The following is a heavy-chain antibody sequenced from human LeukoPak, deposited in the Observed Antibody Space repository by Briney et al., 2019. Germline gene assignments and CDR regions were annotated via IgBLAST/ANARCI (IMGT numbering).Heavy chain of an antibody. CDR3: ARDLRYFSL. J-gene: IGHJ4*02. V-gene: IGHV4-38-2*02. Sequence: PSETLSLTCTVSGYSISTGYYWDWIRQPPGEGLEWIGSIYYSGSTYYNPSLKGRVTISRDTSKNRFSLKLSSVTAADTAVYYCARDLRYFSLWGQGTLVTVSS. D-gene: IGHD3-9*01. CDR1: GYSISTGYY. CDR2: IYYSGST.